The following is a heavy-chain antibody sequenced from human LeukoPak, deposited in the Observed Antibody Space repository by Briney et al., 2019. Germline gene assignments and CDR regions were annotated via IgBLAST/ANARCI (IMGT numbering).Heavy chain of an antibody. V-gene: IGHV1-69*13. Sequence: ASVKVSCKASGGTFSSYAISWVRQAPGQGLEWMGGIIPIFGTANYAQKFQGRVTITADESTSTAYMELSSLRSEDTAVYYFARGIPYSSSWTFDYWGQGTLVTVSS. CDR3: ARGIPYSSSWTFDY. CDR2: IIPIFGTA. J-gene: IGHJ4*02. CDR1: GGTFSSYA. D-gene: IGHD6-13*01.